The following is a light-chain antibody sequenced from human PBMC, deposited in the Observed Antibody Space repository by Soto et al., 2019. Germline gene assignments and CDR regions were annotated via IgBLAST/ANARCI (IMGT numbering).Light chain of an antibody. J-gene: IGKJ1*01. CDR1: QSLLHSNGYNY. Sequence: DIVMTQSPLSLPVTPGEPASISCRSSQSLLHSNGYNYLDWYLQKPGQSPQLPIYLGSNRASGVPDRFSGSESGTDFTLKISRVEAEDVGVYYCMQPLQSWTFGQGTKVDIK. CDR2: LGS. V-gene: IGKV2-28*01. CDR3: MQPLQSWT.